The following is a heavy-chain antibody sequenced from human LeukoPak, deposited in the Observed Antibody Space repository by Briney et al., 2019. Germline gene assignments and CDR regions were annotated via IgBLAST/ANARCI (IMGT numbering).Heavy chain of an antibody. CDR2: INPTGGST. CDR3: ARGLLWFGSNDY. D-gene: IGHD3-10*01. V-gene: IGHV1-46*01. CDR1: GYTFTSYY. Sequence: ASVKVSCKASGYTFTSYYMHWVRQAPGQGLEWMGLINPTGGSTGYAQKFQGRVTMTRDMSTSTDYMELSSLRSEDTAVYYCARGLLWFGSNDYWGQGTLVTVSS. J-gene: IGHJ4*02.